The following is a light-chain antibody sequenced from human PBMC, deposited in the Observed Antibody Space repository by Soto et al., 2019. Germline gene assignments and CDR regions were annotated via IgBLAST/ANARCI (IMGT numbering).Light chain of an antibody. Sequence: ILLTQSPATLSLSPGERATLSCRASQTISTYLAWYQQKPAQAPSLLIYDASKRATGIPARFSGSGSGTDFTLTISSAEPEDFAVYYCQQGYNRPTFGQGTRLEIK. J-gene: IGKJ5*01. CDR2: DAS. CDR3: QQGYNRPT. V-gene: IGKV3-11*01. CDR1: QTISTY.